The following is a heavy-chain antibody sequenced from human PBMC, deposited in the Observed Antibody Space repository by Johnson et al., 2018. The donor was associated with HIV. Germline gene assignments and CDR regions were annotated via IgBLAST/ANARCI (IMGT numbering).Heavy chain of an antibody. CDR1: GFTFSSYW. J-gene: IGHJ3*02. Sequence: VQLVESGGGLVQPGGSLRLSCAASGFTFSSYWMHWVRQAPGKGLVWVSRINSDGSSTSYADSVKGRFTISRDNAKNTLYLQMNSLRVEDTAVYYCASGAYGSSLTFDIWGQGTMVTVSS. V-gene: IGHV3-74*01. CDR3: ASGAYGSSLTFDI. D-gene: IGHD6-6*01. CDR2: INSDGSST.